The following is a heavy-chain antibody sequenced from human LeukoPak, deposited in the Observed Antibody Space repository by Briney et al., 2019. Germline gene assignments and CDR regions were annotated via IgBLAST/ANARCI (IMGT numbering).Heavy chain of an antibody. D-gene: IGHD3-3*01. J-gene: IGHJ4*02. V-gene: IGHV4-59*01. CDR3: VTGYYEPFDN. Sequence: KTSETLSLTCNVSGASLSSYYWGWIRQSPGKGLEWLGYISDTGKTDYNPSLKGRGTLSLDMSKNQFSLRLTSVTAADTAVYYCVTGYYEPFDNWGQGTLVFVSS. CDR2: ISDTGKT. CDR1: GASLSSYY.